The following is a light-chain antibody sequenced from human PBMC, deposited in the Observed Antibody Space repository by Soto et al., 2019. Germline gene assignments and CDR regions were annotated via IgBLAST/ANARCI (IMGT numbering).Light chain of an antibody. V-gene: IGKV3-11*01. J-gene: IGKJ1*01. CDR1: QRVSSY. Sequence: EIVLTQSPATLSLSPGERATLSCRASQRVSSYLAWYQQKPGQAPRPLIYDASNRATGIPARFSGSGSGTDFTLTISSLEPEDFAVYYCQQRSNWPGTFGQGTKVEIK. CDR3: QQRSNWPGT. CDR2: DAS.